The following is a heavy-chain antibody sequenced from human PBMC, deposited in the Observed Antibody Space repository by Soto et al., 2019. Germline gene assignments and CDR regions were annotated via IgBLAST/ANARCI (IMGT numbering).Heavy chain of an antibody. D-gene: IGHD2-2*01. CDR1: GGSISSYY. V-gene: IGHV4-59*01. CDR2: IYYSGST. Sequence: SATLSLTCTVSGGSISSYYWSWIRQPPGKGLEWIGYIYYSGSTNYNPSLKSRVTISVDTSKNQFSLKLSSVTAADTAVYYCARGTDIVLVPAAGYYFDYWGQGTLVTVS. CDR3: ARGTDIVLVPAAGYYFDY. J-gene: IGHJ4*02.